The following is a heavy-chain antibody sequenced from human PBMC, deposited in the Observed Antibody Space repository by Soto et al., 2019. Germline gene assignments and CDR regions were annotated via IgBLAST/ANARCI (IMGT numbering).Heavy chain of an antibody. CDR1: GYSISSGYY. J-gene: IGHJ5*02. CDR3: ARVGPWVPYYYDSSPDTFENWFDP. CDR2: LYHGGST. V-gene: IGHV4-38-2*01. Sequence: SETLSLTCAVSGYSISSGYYWGWLRQPPGKGLEWIGSLYHGGSTYYNPSIKSRVTLAIDMTNNHVSLILNSVTAADTAVYYCARVGPWVPYYYDSSPDTFENWFDPWGQGTLVTVSS. D-gene: IGHD3-22*01.